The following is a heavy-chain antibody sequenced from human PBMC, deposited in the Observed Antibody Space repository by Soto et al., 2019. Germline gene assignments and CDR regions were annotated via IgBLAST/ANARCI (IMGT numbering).Heavy chain of an antibody. Sequence: GGSLRLSCAASGFTFSSYGMHWVRQAPGKGLEWVAIISYDGSNKYYADYVKGRFTISRDNSKNKLYLQMNRLRAEDTDVYYCAKDGYAAYYYDSSGYYQDYWGQGTLVTVSS. D-gene: IGHD3-22*01. CDR1: GFTFSSYG. V-gene: IGHV3-30*18. CDR2: ISYDGSNK. J-gene: IGHJ4*02. CDR3: AKDGYAAYYYDSSGYYQDY.